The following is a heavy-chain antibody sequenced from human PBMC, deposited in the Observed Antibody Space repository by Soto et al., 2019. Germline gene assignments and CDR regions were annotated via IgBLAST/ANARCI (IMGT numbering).Heavy chain of an antibody. CDR1: GFTFSSYA. J-gene: IGHJ6*02. V-gene: IGHV3-23*01. CDR2: ISGSGGST. Sequence: GGSLRLSCASSGFTFSSYAMSWVRQAPGKGLEWVSAISGSGGSTYYADSVKGRFTISRDNSKNTLYLQMNSLRAEDTAVYYCATTTRAARYYYYGMDVWGQGTTVTVSS. CDR3: ATTTRAARYYYYGMDV.